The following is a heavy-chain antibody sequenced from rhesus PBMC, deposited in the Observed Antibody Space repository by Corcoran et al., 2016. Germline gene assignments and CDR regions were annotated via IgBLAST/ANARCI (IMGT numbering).Heavy chain of an antibody. CDR3: ARSGQRPIFDY. Sequence: QVTLKESGPALVTPTQTLTLTCTFTGFSLSTSGMRVSWIRQPPGTALEWLARIDWDDDKYYSTSLKSRLTISKDTSKNQVVITMTNMDPVDTATYYCARSGQRPIFDYWGQGVLVTVSS. V-gene: IGHV2S2*01. J-gene: IGHJ4*01. CDR1: GFSLSTSGMR. D-gene: IGHD6-31*01. CDR2: IDWDDDK.